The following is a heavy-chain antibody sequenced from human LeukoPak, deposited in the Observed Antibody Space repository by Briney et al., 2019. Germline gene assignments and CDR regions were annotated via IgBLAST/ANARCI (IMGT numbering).Heavy chain of an antibody. Sequence: ASVKVSCKASGGTFSSYAISWVRQAPGQGLEWMGWINPNSGGTNYAQKFQGRVTMTRDTSISTAYMELSRLRSDDTAVYYCARGLDYGDYAASTAVDYWGQGTLVTVSS. J-gene: IGHJ4*02. CDR2: INPNSGGT. D-gene: IGHD4-17*01. V-gene: IGHV1-2*02. CDR1: GGTFSSYA. CDR3: ARGLDYGDYAASTAVDY.